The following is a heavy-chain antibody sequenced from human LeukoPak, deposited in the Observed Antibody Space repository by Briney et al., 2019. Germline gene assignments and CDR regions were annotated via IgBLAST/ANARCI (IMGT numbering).Heavy chain of an antibody. D-gene: IGHD2-8*01. Sequence: SETLSLTCAVSGGSISSGGYSWSWIRQPPGKGLEWIGYIYHSGSTYYNPSLKSRVTISVDRSKNQFSLKLSSVTAADTAVYYCARESPTVPEGMRAPDAFDIWGQGTMVTVSS. CDR3: ARESPTVPEGMRAPDAFDI. CDR2: IYHSGST. CDR1: GGSISSGGYS. V-gene: IGHV4-30-2*01. J-gene: IGHJ3*02.